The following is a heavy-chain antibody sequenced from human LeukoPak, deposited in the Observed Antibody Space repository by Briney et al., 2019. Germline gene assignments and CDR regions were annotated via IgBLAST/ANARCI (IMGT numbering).Heavy chain of an antibody. Sequence: GGSLRLSCAASGFTFDDYAMHWVRQAPGKGLEWVSGISWNSGSIGYADSVKGRFTISRDNAKNSLYLQMNSLRAEDTALYYCAKEYSSGWYGMPDYWGQGTLVTVSS. CDR1: GFTFDDYA. J-gene: IGHJ4*02. V-gene: IGHV3-9*01. D-gene: IGHD6-19*01. CDR3: AKEYSSGWYGMPDY. CDR2: ISWNSGSI.